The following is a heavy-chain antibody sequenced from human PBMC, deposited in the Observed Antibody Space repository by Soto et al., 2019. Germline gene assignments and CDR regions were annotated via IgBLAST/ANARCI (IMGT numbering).Heavy chain of an antibody. J-gene: IGHJ6*02. Sequence: QVQLVQSGAEVKKPGASVKISCKASGYTFSSSYIHWVRQAPGQGLEWMGLINPSGFSTDYAQTFQGRVTVTRDTSTSTVYMELSSLRSEDTAVYYCASGGYTYAFSAMDVWGPGTTVAVSS. CDR1: GYTFSSSY. CDR2: INPSGFST. V-gene: IGHV1-46*01. D-gene: IGHD5-18*01. CDR3: ASGGYTYAFSAMDV.